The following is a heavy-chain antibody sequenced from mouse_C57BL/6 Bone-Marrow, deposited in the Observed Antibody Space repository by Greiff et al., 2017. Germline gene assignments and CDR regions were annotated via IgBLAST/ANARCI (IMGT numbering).Heavy chain of an antibody. CDR2: IYPGSGST. CDR1: GYTFTNYW. J-gene: IGHJ1*03. V-gene: IGHV1-55*01. Sequence: VQLQQPGAELVKPGASVTMSCKASGYTFTNYWITWVKQRPGQGLEWIGDIYPGSGSTTYNEKFKSKATLTVDTSSSTAYMQLSSLTSEDAADYYSARKGFLDVWGTGTTGTVSS. CDR3: ARKGFLDV.